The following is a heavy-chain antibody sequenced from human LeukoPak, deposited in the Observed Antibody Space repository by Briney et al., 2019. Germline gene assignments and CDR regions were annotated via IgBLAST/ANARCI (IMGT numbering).Heavy chain of an antibody. CDR1: GYTFTSYG. CDR3: ARRVLRYFDWLSSNPNWFDP. Sequence: GASVKVSCKASGYTFTSYGISWVRQAPGQGLEWMGWISAYNGNTNYAQKLQGRVTMTTDTSTSTAYMELRSLRSDDTAVYYFARRVLRYFDWLSSNPNWFDPWGQGTLVTVSS. CDR2: ISAYNGNT. J-gene: IGHJ5*02. D-gene: IGHD3-9*01. V-gene: IGHV1-18*01.